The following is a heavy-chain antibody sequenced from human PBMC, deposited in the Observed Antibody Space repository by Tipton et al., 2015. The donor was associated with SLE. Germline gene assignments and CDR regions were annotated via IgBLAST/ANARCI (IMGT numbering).Heavy chain of an antibody. D-gene: IGHD3-3*01. V-gene: IGHV4-31*03. CDR3: AREEENDFWSGGDAFDI. J-gene: IGHJ3*02. Sequence: TLSLTCTVSGGSISSGGYYWSWIRQHPGKGLEWIGYIYYSGSTYYNPSLKSRVTISVDTSKNQFSLKLSSVTAADTAVYYCAREEENDFWSGGDAFDIWGHGTMFTVSS. CDR1: GGSISSGGYY. CDR2: IYYSGST.